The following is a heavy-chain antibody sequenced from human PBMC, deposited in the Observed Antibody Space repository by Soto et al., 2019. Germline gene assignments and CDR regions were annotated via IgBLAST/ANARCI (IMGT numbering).Heavy chain of an antibody. D-gene: IGHD6-19*01. Sequence: SQTLSLTCGISGNSVSRNSPAWNWIRQSPSRGLEWLGRTYYRSKWYNDYAVSVKSRITINPDASKNQFSLQLNSVTPEDTAVYYCARVAAVAGTPFDYWGQGTLVTVSS. CDR2: TYYRSKWYN. J-gene: IGHJ4*02. CDR3: ARVAAVAGTPFDY. V-gene: IGHV6-1*01. CDR1: GNSVSRNSPA.